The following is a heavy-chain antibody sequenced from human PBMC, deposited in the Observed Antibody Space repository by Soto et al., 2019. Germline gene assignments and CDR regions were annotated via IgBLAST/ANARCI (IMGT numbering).Heavy chain of an antibody. CDR1: GFTFSSYW. CDR3: ARDATLRVAEFLDAFDI. CDR2: IKQDGSEK. D-gene: IGHD3-3*01. V-gene: IGHV3-7*01. Sequence: GGSLRLSCAASGFTFSSYWMSWVRQAPGKGLEWVANIKQDGSEKYYVDSVKGRFTISRDNAKNSLYLQMNSLRAEDTAVYYCARDATLRVAEFLDAFDIWGQGTMVTVSS. J-gene: IGHJ3*02.